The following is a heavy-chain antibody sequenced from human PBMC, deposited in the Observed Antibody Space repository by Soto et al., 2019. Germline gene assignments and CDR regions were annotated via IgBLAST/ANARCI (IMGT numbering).Heavy chain of an antibody. Sequence: GGSLRLSCAASGFTFSSYSINWVRQAPGKGLEWLSYISSTGDIYYADSVKGRFTISRDNAKNLLFLQMNSLRAEDTAVYYCARTLYGDNVDYWGQGTLVTVSS. CDR3: ARTLYGDNVDY. J-gene: IGHJ4*02. D-gene: IGHD4-17*01. V-gene: IGHV3-48*01. CDR1: GFTFSSYS. CDR2: ISSTGDI.